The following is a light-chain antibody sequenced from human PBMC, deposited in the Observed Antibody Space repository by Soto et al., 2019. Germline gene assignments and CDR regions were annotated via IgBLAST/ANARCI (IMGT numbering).Light chain of an antibody. CDR1: QRVSSGY. Sequence: PGARATLSCRASQRVSSGYLAWYKQKPGQAPRLLIYGASNRATDIPDRFSGRGSGTDFTLTISRLEPADFAVYYCQQYGSSPPSSTFGQGARLEIK. CDR3: QQYGSSPPSST. V-gene: IGKV3-20*01. CDR2: GAS. J-gene: IGKJ5*01.